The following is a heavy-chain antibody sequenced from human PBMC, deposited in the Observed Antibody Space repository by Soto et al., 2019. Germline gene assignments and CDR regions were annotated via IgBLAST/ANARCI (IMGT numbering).Heavy chain of an antibody. D-gene: IGHD2-21*01. J-gene: IGHJ5*02. V-gene: IGHV4-4*02. Sequence: QVYLQQSGPGLVKPSGTLSLTCAVSGDSISSTHWWTWVRQTPGKGLEWIGEGYHSGSTSYNPSLKSRVTISVDKSNTQSSRKSTSVTAADTAVYYCATLPPRIVVTVLPIPTSGQGTLASVSS. CDR2: GYHSGST. CDR1: GDSISSTHW. CDR3: ATLPPRIVVTVLPIPT.